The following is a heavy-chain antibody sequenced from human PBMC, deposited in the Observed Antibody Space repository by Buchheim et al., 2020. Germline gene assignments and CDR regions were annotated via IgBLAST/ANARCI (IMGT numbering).Heavy chain of an antibody. J-gene: IGHJ5*02. D-gene: IGHD6-25*01. CDR1: GFSFSSYW. CDR3: ARGIAATANPNWFDP. CDR2: ITSDGSGT. V-gene: IGHV3-74*02. Sequence: EVQLVESGGGLVQPGGSLRLSCAASGFSFSSYWMHWVRQAPGRGLVWVSCITSDGSGTGYADSVTGRFTISRDNAKNTLYLQMNSLSPEDTAVYFCARGIAATANPNWFDPWGQGTL.